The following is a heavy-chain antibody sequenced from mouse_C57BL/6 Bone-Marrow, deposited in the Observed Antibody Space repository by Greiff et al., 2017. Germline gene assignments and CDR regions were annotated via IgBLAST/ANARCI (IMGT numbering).Heavy chain of an antibody. CDR3: ARSRRDYYYGSSHYFDY. CDR1: GYTFTSYG. J-gene: IGHJ2*01. V-gene: IGHV1-81*01. CDR2: IYPRSGNT. D-gene: IGHD1-1*01. Sequence: VQRVESGAELARPGASVKLSCKASGYTFTSYGISWVKQRTGQGLEWIGEIYPRSGNTYYNEKFKGKATLTADKSSSTAYMELRSLTSEDSAVYFCARSRRDYYYGSSHYFDYWGQGTTLTVSS.